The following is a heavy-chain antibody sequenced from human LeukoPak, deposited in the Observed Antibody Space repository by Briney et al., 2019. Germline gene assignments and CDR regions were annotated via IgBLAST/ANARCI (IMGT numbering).Heavy chain of an antibody. V-gene: IGHV3-23*01. CDR3: AKDITMVRGAFDY. Sequence: GGSLRLSCAASGFTFSSYAMSWVRQAPGKGLEWVSAISGRGGSTYYADSVKGRFTISRDNSKNTLYLQMNSLRAEDTAVYYCAKDITMVRGAFDYWGQGTLVTVSS. CDR1: GFTFSSYA. J-gene: IGHJ4*02. CDR2: ISGRGGST. D-gene: IGHD3-10*01.